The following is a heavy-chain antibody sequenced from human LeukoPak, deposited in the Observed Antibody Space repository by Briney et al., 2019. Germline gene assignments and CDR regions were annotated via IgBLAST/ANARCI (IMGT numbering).Heavy chain of an antibody. D-gene: IGHD1-26*01. V-gene: IGHV3-9*01. CDR3: AKDRWELLSYFDY. J-gene: IGHJ4*02. CDR1: GFTFDDYA. Sequence: GGSLRLSCAASGFTFDDYAMHWVRQAPGKGLEWVSGISWNSGSIGYADSVKGRFTISRDNAKNSLYLQMNSLRVEDTALYYCAKDRWELLSYFDYWGQGTLVTVSS. CDR2: ISWNSGSI.